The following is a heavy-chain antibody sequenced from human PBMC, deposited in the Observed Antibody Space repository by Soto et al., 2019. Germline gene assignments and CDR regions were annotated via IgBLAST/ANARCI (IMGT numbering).Heavy chain of an antibody. CDR2: IYHSGST. V-gene: IGHV4-4*02. D-gene: IGHD6-13*01. Sequence: QVQLQESGPGLVKPSGTLSLTCVVSEDSISSNNWWNWVRQPPGKGLEWIGEIYHSGSTNYNPSLKSRVTISVDKSMNEFSLKVSSLTAADTAVYYCASSSSRSLFDSWGQGVLVTVSA. J-gene: IGHJ4*02. CDR3: ASSSSRSLFDS. CDR1: EDSISSNNW.